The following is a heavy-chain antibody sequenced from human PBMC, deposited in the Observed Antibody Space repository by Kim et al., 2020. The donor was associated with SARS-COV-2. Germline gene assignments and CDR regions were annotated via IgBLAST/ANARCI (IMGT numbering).Heavy chain of an antibody. D-gene: IGHD3-16*01. Sequence: KSRVTISVDTSKNQFSLKLSSVTAADTAVYYCARDGLAYDYVWGSPAFDYWGQGTLVTVSS. CDR3: ARDGLAYDYVWGSPAFDY. J-gene: IGHJ4*02. V-gene: IGHV4-34*01.